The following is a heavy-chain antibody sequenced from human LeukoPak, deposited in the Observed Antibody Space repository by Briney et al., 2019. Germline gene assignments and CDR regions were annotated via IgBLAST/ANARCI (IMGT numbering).Heavy chain of an antibody. D-gene: IGHD3-9*01. Sequence: SETLSLTCTVSGVSISSHYWSWIRQPPGKGLEWIGEINHSGSTNYNPSLKSRVTILVDTSKNQFSLKLSSVTGADTAVYYCARRLRYFDWLLTLDYWGQGTLVTVSS. V-gene: IGHV4-34*01. J-gene: IGHJ4*02. CDR3: ARRLRYFDWLLTLDY. CDR2: INHSGST. CDR1: GVSISSHY.